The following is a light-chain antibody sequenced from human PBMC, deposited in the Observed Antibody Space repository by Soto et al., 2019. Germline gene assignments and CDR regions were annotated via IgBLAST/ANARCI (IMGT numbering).Light chain of an antibody. CDR2: GAS. CDR3: QQYGSLPPVT. V-gene: IGKV3-20*01. J-gene: IGKJ5*01. Sequence: EIVLTQSPGTLSLSPGERATLSCRASQSVSSTYLAWYQQRPGQAPRLLIYGASGRATGIPDRFSGSGSGTDFTLTISRLEPEDFAVYYCQQYGSLPPVTFGQGTRLEIK. CDR1: QSVSSTY.